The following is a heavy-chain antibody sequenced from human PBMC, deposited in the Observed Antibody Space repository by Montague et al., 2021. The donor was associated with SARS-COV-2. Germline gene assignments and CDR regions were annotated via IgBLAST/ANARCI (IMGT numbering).Heavy chain of an antibody. D-gene: IGHD2-8*02. Sequence: SETLSLTCTVSGGSITSSSYYWGWIRQPPGKGLEWIGTIFYTGNTYYNPSLKSRVTISVDTSKNQFSLKLSSVSAADTAVFYCASRRCGGVVKAKGDAFDIWGHGTMVTVSS. CDR3: ASRRCGGVVKAKGDAFDI. V-gene: IGHV4-39*01. J-gene: IGHJ3*02. CDR2: IFYTGNT. CDR1: GGSITSSSYY.